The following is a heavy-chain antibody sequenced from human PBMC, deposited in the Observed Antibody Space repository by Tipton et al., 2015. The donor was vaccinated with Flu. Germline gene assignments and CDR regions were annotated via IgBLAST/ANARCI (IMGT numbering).Heavy chain of an antibody. CDR3: AKRMATVTIACFDY. D-gene: IGHD5-24*01. CDR2: ISESGENT. CDR1: GFTFTSYG. V-gene: IGHV3-23*01. Sequence: SLRLSCVAAGFTFTSYGMGWVRQAPGKGLECVSVISESGENTYYAESVKGRFTISRDNSKNTLYLQMNSLRAEDTAVYYCAKRMATVTIACFDYWGQGTLVTVSS. J-gene: IGHJ4*02.